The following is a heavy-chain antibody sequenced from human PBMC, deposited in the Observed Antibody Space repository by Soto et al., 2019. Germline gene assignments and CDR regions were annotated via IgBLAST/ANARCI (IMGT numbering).Heavy chain of an antibody. CDR3: ARLGGYSYGYYFDY. CDR1: VGTSSSNA. V-gene: IGHV1-69*12. CDR2: IIPIFVTA. D-gene: IGHD5-18*01. Sequence: QVQLVQSGAEVKKPGPSVKASCKVSVGTSSSNAISWVRQAPEQGLEWMGGIIPIFVTANYAQKFQGRVTITADESTSTAYMELSSLRSEDTAVYYCARLGGYSYGYYFDYWGQGTLVTVSS. J-gene: IGHJ4*02.